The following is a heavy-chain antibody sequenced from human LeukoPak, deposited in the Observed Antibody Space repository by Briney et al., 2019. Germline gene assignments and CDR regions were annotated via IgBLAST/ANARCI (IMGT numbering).Heavy chain of an antibody. J-gene: IGHJ5*02. CDR2: IIPIFGTA. CDR3: AREGLGDCSSTSCYEFHNLNWFDP. CDR1: GGTSSSYA. V-gene: IGHV1-69*05. D-gene: IGHD2-2*01. Sequence: SSVKAYCKVSGGTSSSYAISCVLQAPGPGLGWIGGIIPIFGTANYEQKFHGRVTITTDESTSTAYMELSSLRSEDTAVYYCAREGLGDCSSTSCYEFHNLNWFDPWGQGTLVTVSS.